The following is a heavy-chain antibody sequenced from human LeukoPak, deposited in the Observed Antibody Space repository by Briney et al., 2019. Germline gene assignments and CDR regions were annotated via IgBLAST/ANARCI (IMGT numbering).Heavy chain of an antibody. Sequence: GGSLRLSCAASGFAFSSYSMHWVRQAPGKGPEWVSYISSGSSRIYYADSVKGRFTISRDNAKNSLYLQMNSLRDEDTAVYYCARDCGRSGYPHYYPYYYMDIWGTGTTVTV. D-gene: IGHD3-22*01. V-gene: IGHV3-48*02. CDR3: ARDCGRSGYPHYYPYYYMDI. CDR2: ISSGSSRI. J-gene: IGHJ6*03. CDR1: GFAFSSYS.